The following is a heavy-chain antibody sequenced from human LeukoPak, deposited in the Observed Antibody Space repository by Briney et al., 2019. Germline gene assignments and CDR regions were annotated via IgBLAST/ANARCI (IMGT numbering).Heavy chain of an antibody. Sequence: ASVKVSCKASGGTFSSYAISWVRQAPGQGLEWMGGIIPIFGTANYAQKFQGRVTMTRNTSISAAYMELSSLRSEDTAVYYCARGRGVTTRWGQGTLVTVSS. V-gene: IGHV1-69*05. CDR2: IIPIFGTA. J-gene: IGHJ4*02. CDR1: GGTFSSYA. D-gene: IGHD4-17*01. CDR3: ARGRGVTTR.